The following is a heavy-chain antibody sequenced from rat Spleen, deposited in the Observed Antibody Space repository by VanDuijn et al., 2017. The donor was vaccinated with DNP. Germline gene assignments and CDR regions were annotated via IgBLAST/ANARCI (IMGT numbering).Heavy chain of an antibody. Sequence: QVQLKESGPGLVQPSQTLSLTCTVSGFSLIINSVHWVRQPPGKGLEWVGAIWSGGSTDYNSALKSRLSVSRDTSTSQVFLKMNSLQTEDTAFYLCTGVDIYPGLPFEYWGQGVMVTVSS. D-gene: IGHD1-4*01. J-gene: IGHJ2*01. CDR2: IWSGGST. V-gene: IGHV2-1*01. CDR1: GFSLIINS. CDR3: TGVDIYPGLPFEY.